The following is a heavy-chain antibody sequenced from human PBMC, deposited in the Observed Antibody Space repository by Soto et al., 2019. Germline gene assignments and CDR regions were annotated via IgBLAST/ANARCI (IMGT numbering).Heavy chain of an antibody. D-gene: IGHD6-6*01. CDR1: GGTFSSYA. V-gene: IGHV1-69*01. J-gene: IGHJ6*02. Sequence: QVQLVQSGAEVKKPGSSVKVSCKASGGTFSSYAISWVRQAPGQGLEWMGGISPIFGTANYAQKFQGRVTITADESTSTAYMELSSLRSEDTAVYYCARNLGYSSSSGYYGMDVWGQGTTVTVSS. CDR3: ARNLGYSSSSGYYGMDV. CDR2: ISPIFGTA.